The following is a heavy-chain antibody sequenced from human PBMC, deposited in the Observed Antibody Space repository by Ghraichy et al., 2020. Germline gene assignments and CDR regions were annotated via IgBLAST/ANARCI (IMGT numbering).Heavy chain of an antibody. J-gene: IGHJ6*02. CDR2: IYPGDSDT. CDR3: ARAGIQYSDFWSGGRLGYSGLDV. V-gene: IGHV5-51*01. Sequence: GKSLNISCKGSGYTFTSYWIAWVRQMPGKGLEWMGIIYPGDSDTRYSPSFQGQVTISVDRSISTAHLQWSSLQASDTAMYYCARAGIQYSDFWSGGRLGYSGLDVWGQGTTVTVSS. D-gene: IGHD3-3*01. CDR1: GYTFTSYW.